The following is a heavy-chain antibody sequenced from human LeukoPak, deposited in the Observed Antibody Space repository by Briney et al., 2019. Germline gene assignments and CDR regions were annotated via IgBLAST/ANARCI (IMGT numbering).Heavy chain of an antibody. CDR2: ISWNSGSI. CDR1: GFTFDDYA. CDR3: AKDLLPYDSSATPG. D-gene: IGHD3-22*01. J-gene: IGHJ4*02. V-gene: IGHV3-9*01. Sequence: GGSLRLSCAASGFTFDDYAMHWVRQAPGKGLEWVSGISWNSGSIGYADSVKGRFTISRDNAKNSLYLQMNSLRAEDTALYYCAKDLLPYDSSATPGWGQGTLVTVSS.